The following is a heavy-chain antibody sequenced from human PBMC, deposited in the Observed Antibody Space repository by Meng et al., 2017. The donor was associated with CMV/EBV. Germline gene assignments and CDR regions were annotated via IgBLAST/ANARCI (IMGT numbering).Heavy chain of an antibody. CDR3: AKDLGDCSGGSCYTIGMDV. Sequence: GGSLRLSYAASGFTFSSYGMHWVRQAPGKGLEWVAVIWYDGSNKYYADSVKGRFTISRDNSKNTLYLQMNSLRAEDTAVYYCAKDLGDCSGGSCYTIGMDVWGQGTTVTVSS. CDR1: GFTFSSYG. J-gene: IGHJ6*02. CDR2: IWYDGSNK. V-gene: IGHV3-33*06. D-gene: IGHD2-15*01.